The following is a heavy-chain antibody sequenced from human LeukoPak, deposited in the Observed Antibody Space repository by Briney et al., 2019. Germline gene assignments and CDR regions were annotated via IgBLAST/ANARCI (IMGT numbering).Heavy chain of an antibody. J-gene: IGHJ3*02. D-gene: IGHD3-22*01. Sequence: GGSLRLSCAASGFTFSSYAMSWVRQAPGKGLEWVSTISGSGGGTYYADSVKGRFTISRDNSKNTLYLQMSSLRAEDTAVYYCVKTYYYDSIGYYNDAFDIWGQGTMVTVSS. CDR2: ISGSGGGT. V-gene: IGHV3-23*01. CDR3: VKTYYYDSIGYYNDAFDI. CDR1: GFTFSSYA.